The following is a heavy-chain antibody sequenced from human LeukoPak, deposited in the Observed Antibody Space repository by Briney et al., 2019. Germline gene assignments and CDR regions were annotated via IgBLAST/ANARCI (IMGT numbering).Heavy chain of an antibody. J-gene: IGHJ3*02. Sequence: TGGSLRLSCAASGFTFSSYAMSWVRQAPGRGLEWVSAISGSGGSTYYADSVKGRFTIPRDNSKNTLYLQMNSLRAEDAAVYYCAKAYSGYSSGWYGVDAFDIWGQGTMVTVSS. CDR3: AKAYSGYSSGWYGVDAFDI. CDR2: ISGSGGST. CDR1: GFTFSSYA. V-gene: IGHV3-23*01. D-gene: IGHD6-19*01.